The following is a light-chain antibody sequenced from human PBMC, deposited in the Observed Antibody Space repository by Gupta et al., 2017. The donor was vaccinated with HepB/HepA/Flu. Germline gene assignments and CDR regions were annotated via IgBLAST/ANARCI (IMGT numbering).Light chain of an antibody. Sequence: DIVMTQSPDSLAVSLGERATINCKSSQSVLYRSNNKNYLAWYQQKPGQPPKLLIYWASTRESGVPDRFSGGGSGTDFTLTISSLQAEDVAVYYCQHNDTTPGTFGQGTKVEIK. CDR1: QSVLYRSNNKNY. CDR3: QHNDTTPGT. J-gene: IGKJ1*01. CDR2: WAS. V-gene: IGKV4-1*01.